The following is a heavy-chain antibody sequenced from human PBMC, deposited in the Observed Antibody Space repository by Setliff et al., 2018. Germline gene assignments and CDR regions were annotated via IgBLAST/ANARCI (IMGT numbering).Heavy chain of an antibody. Sequence: ASVKVSCKASGYTFTSYAMHWVRQAPGQRLEWMGWINNYSFKTNYPQKFLGRVTMTTDTSTSTAYMELRSLRSDDSAVYYCARINFYVSSGHYYAPDYWGQGTLVTVSS. J-gene: IGHJ4*02. CDR3: ARINFYVSSGHYYAPDY. D-gene: IGHD3-22*01. V-gene: IGHV1-3*04. CDR2: INNYSFKT. CDR1: GYTFTSYA.